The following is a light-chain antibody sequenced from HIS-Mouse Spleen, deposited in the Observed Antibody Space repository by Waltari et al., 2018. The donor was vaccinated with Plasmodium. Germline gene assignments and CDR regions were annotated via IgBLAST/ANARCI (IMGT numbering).Light chain of an antibody. Sequence: QSALPQPASVSGSPGQSITISCTGTSSDVGGYNYVSWYQQHPGKAPKLMIYDVSNRLCGVSNRFSGSQSGNTASLTISGLQAEDEADYYCSSYTSSSTRVFGTGTKVTVL. J-gene: IGLJ1*01. V-gene: IGLV2-14*03. CDR3: SSYTSSSTRV. CDR1: SSDVGGYNY. CDR2: DVS.